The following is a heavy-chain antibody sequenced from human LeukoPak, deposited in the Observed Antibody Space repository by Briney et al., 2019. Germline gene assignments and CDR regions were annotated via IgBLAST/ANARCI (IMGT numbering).Heavy chain of an antibody. V-gene: IGHV4-34*01. CDR2: INHSGST. D-gene: IGHD5-24*01. CDR1: GGSFSGYY. Sequence: TSETLSLTCAVYGGSFSGYYWSWIRQPPGKGLEWIGEINHSGSTNYNPSLKSRVTISVDTSKNQFSLKLSSVTAADTAVYYCARVGKGWLQLYGFLDYGMDVSGQGTTVTVSS. CDR3: ARVGKGWLQLYGFLDYGMDV. J-gene: IGHJ6*02.